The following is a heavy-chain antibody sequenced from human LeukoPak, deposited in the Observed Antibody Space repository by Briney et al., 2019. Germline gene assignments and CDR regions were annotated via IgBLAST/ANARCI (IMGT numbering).Heavy chain of an antibody. CDR1: GGSISSYY. CDR2: IYYSGST. J-gene: IGHJ4*02. Sequence: SETLSLTCTVSGGSISSYYWSWIRQPPGKGLEWIGYIYYSGSTNYNPSLKSRVTISVDTSKNQFSLKLSSVTATDTAVYFCARVRNGARFFDYWGQGTLVTVSS. CDR3: ARVRNGARFFDY. V-gene: IGHV4-59*01. D-gene: IGHD1-1*01.